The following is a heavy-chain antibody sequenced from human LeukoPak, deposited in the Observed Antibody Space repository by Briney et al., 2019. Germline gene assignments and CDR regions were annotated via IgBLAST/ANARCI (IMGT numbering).Heavy chain of an antibody. CDR2: ISSSSSYI. V-gene: IGHV3-21*01. Sequence: GGSLRLSCAASGFTFSSYSMNWVRPAPGKGLEWVSSISSSSSYIYYADSVKGRFTISRDNSKNTLYLQMNSLRAEDTAVYYCAKDVDPFGSGSYVEGFDYWGQGTLVTVSS. J-gene: IGHJ4*02. CDR1: GFTFSSYS. CDR3: AKDVDPFGSGSYVEGFDY. D-gene: IGHD3-10*01.